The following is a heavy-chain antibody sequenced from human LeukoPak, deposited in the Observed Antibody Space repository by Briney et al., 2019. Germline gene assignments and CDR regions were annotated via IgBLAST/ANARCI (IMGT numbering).Heavy chain of an antibody. CDR3: ARDRRSPHSACDWGHLDS. D-gene: IGHD5-12*01. CDR1: GFSFSDYY. V-gene: IGHV3-11*01. Sequence: GGSLRLSCAASGFSFSDYYMTWIRQAPGKGLEWISNINQNSYTMYYADSVKGRFTISRDNAKSSLYLHMNSLRVEDTAVYYCARDRRSPHSACDWGHLDSWGQGTLVAVSS. CDR2: INQNSYTM. J-gene: IGHJ4*02.